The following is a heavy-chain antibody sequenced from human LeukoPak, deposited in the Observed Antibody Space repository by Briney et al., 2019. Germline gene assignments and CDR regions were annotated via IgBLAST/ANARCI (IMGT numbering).Heavy chain of an antibody. J-gene: IGHJ3*02. D-gene: IGHD3-10*01. Sequence: PSETLSPTCTVSGGSISSGGYYWSWIRQHPGKGLEWIGYIYYSGSTYYNPSLKSRVTISVDTSKNQFSLKLSSVTAADTAVYYRARCGVRGVIDAFDIWGQGTMVTVSS. V-gene: IGHV4-31*03. CDR1: GGSISSGGYY. CDR2: IYYSGST. CDR3: ARCGVRGVIDAFDI.